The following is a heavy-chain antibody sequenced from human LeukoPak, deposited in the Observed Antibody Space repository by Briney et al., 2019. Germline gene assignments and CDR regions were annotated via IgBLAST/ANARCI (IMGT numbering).Heavy chain of an antibody. CDR3: ARVSATMVRGVIPLDY. CDR1: GYTFTSYG. CDR2: ISAYNGNT. J-gene: IGHJ4*02. Sequence: APVKVSCTASGYTFTSYGISWVRQAPGQGLEWMGWISAYNGNTNYAQKLQGRVTMTTDTSTSTAYMELRSLRSDDTAVYYCARVSATMVRGVIPLDYWGQGTLVTVSS. D-gene: IGHD3-10*01. V-gene: IGHV1-18*01.